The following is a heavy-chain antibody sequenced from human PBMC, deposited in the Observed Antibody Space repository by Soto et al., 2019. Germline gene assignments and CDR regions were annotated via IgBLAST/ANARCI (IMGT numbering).Heavy chain of an antibody. CDR3: AREGVRITMIVVFRYSMYYYYGMAV. J-gene: IGHJ6*02. CDR2: ISAYNGNT. CDR1: GYTFTSYR. V-gene: IGHV1-18*01. Sequence: ASVKVSCKASGYTFTSYRISWARQAPGQGLEGIGWISAYNGNTDYAQKLQGRVTTTTDTSTSTAYMELRSLRSDDTAVYYCAREGVRITMIVVFRYSMYYYYGMAVWG. D-gene: IGHD3-22*01.